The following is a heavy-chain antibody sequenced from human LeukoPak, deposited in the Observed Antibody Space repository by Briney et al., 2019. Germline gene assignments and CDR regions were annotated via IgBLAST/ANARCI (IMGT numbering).Heavy chain of an antibody. CDR1: RFTYNNYA. CDR2: ISSTGGST. V-gene: IGHV3-23*01. J-gene: IGHJ5*02. D-gene: IGHD3-10*01. CDR3: ARGQGFLLDL. Sequence: GGSLRLSSAASRFTYNNYAMSAVRQAPGKGLEWVSGISSTGGSTYYADSVKGRFTISSDNSKNMLYLQTNSLAAEDTAVYYCARGQGFLLDLWGQGTLVTVSS.